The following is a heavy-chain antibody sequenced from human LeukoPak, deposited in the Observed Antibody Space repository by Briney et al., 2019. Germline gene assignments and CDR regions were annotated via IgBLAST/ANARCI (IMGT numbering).Heavy chain of an antibody. CDR2: IRYDGSNK. CDR1: GITFSSYD. Sequence: GGSLRLSCAASGITFSSYDMHWVRQAPGKGLEWVAFIRYDGSNKYYADSVKGRFTISRDNSKNTLYLQMNSLRAEDTAVYYCARSRGYYQFPDYWGQGTLVTVSS. V-gene: IGHV3-30*02. CDR3: ARSRGYYQFPDY. J-gene: IGHJ4*02. D-gene: IGHD3-22*01.